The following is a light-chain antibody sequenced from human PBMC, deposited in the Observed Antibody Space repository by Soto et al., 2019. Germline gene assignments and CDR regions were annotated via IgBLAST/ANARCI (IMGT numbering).Light chain of an antibody. CDR3: QMYNTAPLL. Sequence: DIQMTQSPSSLSASVGDRINITCRASQGISNNLAWYQQKPGKVPKFLIYAASTLHSGVPSRFSGSGSGTDFTLTISSLQPEDVATYYCQMYNTAPLLFGGGTKVDIK. CDR1: QGISNN. V-gene: IGKV1-27*01. CDR2: AAS. J-gene: IGKJ4*01.